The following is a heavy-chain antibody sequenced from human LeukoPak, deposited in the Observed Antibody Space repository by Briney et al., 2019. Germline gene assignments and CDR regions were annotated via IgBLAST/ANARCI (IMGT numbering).Heavy chain of an antibody. J-gene: IGHJ4*02. CDR1: GFIFSSYA. CDR2: ISGSGSST. D-gene: IGHD2-2*01. Sequence: PGGSLRLSCAASGFIFSSYAMSWVRQAPGKGLEWVSAISGSGSSTYYADSVKGRFTISRDNSKNTLYLQMNSLRAEDTAVYYCAKDQYWDCSTTSCYFHYWGQGALVTVSS. V-gene: IGHV3-23*01. CDR3: AKDQYWDCSTTSCYFHY.